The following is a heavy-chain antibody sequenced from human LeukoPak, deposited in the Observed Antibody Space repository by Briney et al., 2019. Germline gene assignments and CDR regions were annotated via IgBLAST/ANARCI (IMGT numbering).Heavy chain of an antibody. J-gene: IGHJ4*02. V-gene: IGHV3-23*01. CDR1: GFSFNTYW. CDR2: ISDSGNT. D-gene: IGHD2-21*01. Sequence: NPGESLRLSCVASGFSFNTYWMSWVRQAPGKGLEWVSAISDSGNTYHADSVKGRFTISRDSSKNTLFLQMNRLRPEDAAVYYCAKAPVTTCRGAYCYPFDYWGQGTLVTVSS. CDR3: AKAPVTTCRGAYCYPFDY.